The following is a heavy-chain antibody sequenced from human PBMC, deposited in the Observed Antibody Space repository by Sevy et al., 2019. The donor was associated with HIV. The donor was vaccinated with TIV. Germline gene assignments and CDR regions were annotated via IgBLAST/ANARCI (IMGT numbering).Heavy chain of an antibody. CDR3: ARPKSYGDYSHEIYGMDV. CDR1: GGSISSSSYY. Sequence: SETLSLTCTVSGGSISSSSYYWGWIRQPPGKGLEWIGSIYYSGSTYYNPSLKSRVTISVDTSKNQCSLKLSSVTAADTAVYYCARPKSYGDYSHEIYGMDVWGQGTTVTVSS. CDR2: IYYSGST. J-gene: IGHJ6*02. V-gene: IGHV4-39*01. D-gene: IGHD4-17*01.